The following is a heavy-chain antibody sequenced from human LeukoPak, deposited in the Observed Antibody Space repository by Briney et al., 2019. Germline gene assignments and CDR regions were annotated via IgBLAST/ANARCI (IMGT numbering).Heavy chain of an antibody. V-gene: IGHV4-59*01. CDR1: GGSISSYY. CDR2: IYYSGST. CDR3: ARADVDTAMVFHHSPAAIFDY. D-gene: IGHD5-18*01. J-gene: IGHJ4*02. Sequence: PSETLSLTCTVSGGSISSYYWSWIRQPPGKGLEWIGYIYYSGSTNYNPPLKSRVTISVDTSKNQFSLKLSSVTAADTAVYYCARADVDTAMVFHHSPAAIFDYWGQGTLVTVSS.